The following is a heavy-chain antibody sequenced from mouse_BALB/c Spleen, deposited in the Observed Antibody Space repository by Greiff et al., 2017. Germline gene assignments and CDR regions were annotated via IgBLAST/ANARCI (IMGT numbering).Heavy chain of an antibody. J-gene: IGHJ4*01. D-gene: IGHD1-1*01. CDR3: TRDYVLGDRAVVDAMAY. CDR1: GFTFSSYT. V-gene: IGHV5-6-4*01. Sequence: EVMLVESGGGLVKPGGSLKLSCAASGFTFSSYTMSWVRQTPEKRLEWVATISSGGSYTYYPDSVKGRFTISRDNAKNNLYLQMSSLKSEDTAMYYCTRDYVLGDRAVVDAMAYWGQGTSVTVSS. CDR2: ISSGGSYT.